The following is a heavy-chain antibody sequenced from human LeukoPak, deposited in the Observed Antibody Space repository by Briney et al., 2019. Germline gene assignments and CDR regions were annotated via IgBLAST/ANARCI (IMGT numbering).Heavy chain of an antibody. CDR2: ISPSGSSI. J-gene: IGHJ4*02. CDR1: GFTFSSYE. V-gene: IGHV3-48*03. D-gene: IGHD3-16*01. Sequence: PGGSLRLSCAASGFTFSSYEMNWVRQAPGKGLEWVSYISPSGSSIYYADSVKGRFTISRDNAKNSSFLQMNSLRAEDTAVYYCASGGRISSWGQGTLVTVSS. CDR3: ASGGRISS.